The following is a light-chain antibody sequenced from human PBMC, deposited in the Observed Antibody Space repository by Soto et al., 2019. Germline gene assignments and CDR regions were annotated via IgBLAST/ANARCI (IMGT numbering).Light chain of an antibody. CDR2: DVI. Sequence: QSVLTQPPSGSGSPGQSVTISCTGTSSDVGGYNYVSWYQQYPGKAPKLMIHDVIKRTSGVPDRFSAAKSGNTAFLTVSGLQAEDEADYYCSSYAGRNKYVFGTGTKVTVL. V-gene: IGLV2-8*01. CDR1: SSDVGGYNY. J-gene: IGLJ1*01. CDR3: SSYAGRNKYV.